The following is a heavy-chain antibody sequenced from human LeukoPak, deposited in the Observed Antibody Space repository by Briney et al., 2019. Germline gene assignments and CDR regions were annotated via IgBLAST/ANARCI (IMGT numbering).Heavy chain of an antibody. D-gene: IGHD2-15*01. Sequence: GGSLRLSCAASGFTVSNNYMTWVRQAPGRGLEWVSVIYSGGSTYYADSVKGRFTISRDNSKNTLYLQMNSLRAEDTAVYYCARSLQVYCSGPSRPLGYWGQGTLVTVSS. CDR1: GFTVSNNY. CDR3: ARSLQVYCSGPSRPLGY. J-gene: IGHJ4*02. V-gene: IGHV3-66*02. CDR2: IYSGGST.